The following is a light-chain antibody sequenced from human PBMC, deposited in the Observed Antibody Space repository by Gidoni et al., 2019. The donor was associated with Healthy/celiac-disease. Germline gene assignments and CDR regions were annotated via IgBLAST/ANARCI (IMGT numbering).Light chain of an antibody. Sequence: DIQMTQSPSTLSASVGDRVTITCRPSQSISSWLAWYQQKPGKAPKLLIYKESSLESGVPSRLSGSGSGTEFTLTISSLQPDDFATYYCQQYNSYSCSFGQGTKLEIK. J-gene: IGKJ2*04. CDR1: QSISSW. CDR3: QQYNSYSCS. CDR2: KES. V-gene: IGKV1-5*03.